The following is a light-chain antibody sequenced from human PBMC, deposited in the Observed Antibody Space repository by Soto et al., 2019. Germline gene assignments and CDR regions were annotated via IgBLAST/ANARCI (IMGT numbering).Light chain of an antibody. CDR2: NAS. V-gene: IGKV1-33*01. CDR1: QDISNY. CDR3: QQHDKLPPT. J-gene: IGKJ3*01. Sequence: DIQMTQSPSSLSASVGDRVTITCQASQDISNYLNWYQQKPGKAPKLLIYNASNLETGVTSRFSASGSSTDFIFTLSSLQPEDIATYYCQQHDKLPPTFGPGTKVDMK.